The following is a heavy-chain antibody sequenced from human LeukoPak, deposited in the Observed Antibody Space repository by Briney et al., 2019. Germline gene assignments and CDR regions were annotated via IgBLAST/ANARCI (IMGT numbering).Heavy chain of an antibody. D-gene: IGHD2-2*01. CDR1: GYTFTGYY. CDR3: ARSSVVPAAGDY. J-gene: IGHJ4*02. V-gene: IGHV1-2*02. Sequence: ASVKVSCKASGYTFTGYYMHWVRQAPGQGLEWMGWINPNSGGTNYAQKFQGMVTMTRDTSISTAYMELSRLRSDDTAVYYCARSSVVPAAGDYWGQGTLVTVSS. CDR2: INPNSGGT.